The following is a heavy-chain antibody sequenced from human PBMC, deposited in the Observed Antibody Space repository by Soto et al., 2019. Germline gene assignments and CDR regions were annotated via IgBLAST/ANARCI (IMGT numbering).Heavy chain of an antibody. D-gene: IGHD3-22*01. CDR2: IYHSGKT. CDR3: ARDKRVTMIGGWFDP. V-gene: IGHV4-38-2*02. CDR1: GYSISSGYY. Sequence: PSETLSLTCVVSGYSISSGYYWAWFRQPPGKELEWIGSIYHSGKTYYKPSLRSRVTVSVDTSKNQFSMKLISVTAADTAVYYCARDKRVTMIGGWFDPWGQGTLVTVSS. J-gene: IGHJ5*02.